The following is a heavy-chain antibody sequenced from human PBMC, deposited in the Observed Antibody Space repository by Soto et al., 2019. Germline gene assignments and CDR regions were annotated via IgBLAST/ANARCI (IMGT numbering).Heavy chain of an antibody. CDR1: GYTFTSYG. CDR2: ISAYNGNT. Sequence: QVQLGQSGAEVKKPGASVKVSCKASGYTFTSYGISWVRQAPGQGLEWMGWISAYNGNTNYAQKRQGRVTLTTDTSTSTAYMELRSLRSDDTAVYYCARLPRDDSSGWSSFDYWGQGSLVTFSS. J-gene: IGHJ4*02. D-gene: IGHD6-19*01. V-gene: IGHV1-18*01. CDR3: ARLPRDDSSGWSSFDY.